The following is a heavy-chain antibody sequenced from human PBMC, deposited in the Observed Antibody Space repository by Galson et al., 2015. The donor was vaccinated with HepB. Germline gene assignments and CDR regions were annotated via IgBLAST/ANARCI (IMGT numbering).Heavy chain of an antibody. CDR2: MREDGSGI. D-gene: IGHD2-15*01. CDR3: ARGHYGLVV. J-gene: IGHJ6*02. CDR1: GFSFNAFW. Sequence: SLRLSCAASGFSFNAFWMSWVRQAPGKGLEWVAHMREDGSGIQYMDSVKGRFTISRDNAKNSLYLQMNSLGAEDTAVYYCARGHYGLVVWGQGTTVTVSS. V-gene: IGHV3-7*01.